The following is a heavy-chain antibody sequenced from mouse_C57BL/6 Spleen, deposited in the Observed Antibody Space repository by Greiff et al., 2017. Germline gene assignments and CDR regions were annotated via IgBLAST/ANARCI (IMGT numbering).Heavy chain of an antibody. CDR2: ISYDGSN. V-gene: IGHV3-6*01. CDR3: AREGYYDYVDY. J-gene: IGHJ2*01. CDR1: GYSITSGYY. D-gene: IGHD2-4*01. Sequence: EVKVEESGPGLVKPSQSLSLTCSVTGYSITSGYYWNWIRQFPGNKLEWMGYISYDGSNNYNPSLKNRISITRDTSKNQFFLKLNSVTTEDTATYYCAREGYYDYVDYWGQGTTLTVSS.